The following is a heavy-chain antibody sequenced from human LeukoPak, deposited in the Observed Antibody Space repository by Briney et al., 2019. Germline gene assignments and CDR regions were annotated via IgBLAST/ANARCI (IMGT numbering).Heavy chain of an antibody. J-gene: IGHJ4*02. D-gene: IGHD5-18*01. V-gene: IGHV1-69*13. CDR1: GGTFSSYA. Sequence: SVKVSCKASGGTFSSYAISWVRQAPGQGLEWMGGIIPIFGTANYAQKFQGRVTITADESTSTAYMELSSLRSEDTAVYYCARALGYSYGQTSGYFDYWGQGTLVTVSS. CDR2: IIPIFGTA. CDR3: ARALGYSYGQTSGYFDY.